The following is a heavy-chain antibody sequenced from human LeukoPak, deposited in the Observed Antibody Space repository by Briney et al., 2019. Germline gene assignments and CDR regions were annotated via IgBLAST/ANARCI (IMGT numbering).Heavy chain of an antibody. CDR3: ALKSPDSYGFPRKFDY. Sequence: GGSLRLSCAASGFTFSSYGMHWVRQAPGKGLEWVAVISYDGSNKYYADSVKGRFTISRDNSKNTLYLQMNSLRAEDTAVYYCALKSPDSYGFPRKFDYWGQGALVTVSS. V-gene: IGHV3-30*03. J-gene: IGHJ4*02. CDR2: ISYDGSNK. D-gene: IGHD5-18*01. CDR1: GFTFSSYG.